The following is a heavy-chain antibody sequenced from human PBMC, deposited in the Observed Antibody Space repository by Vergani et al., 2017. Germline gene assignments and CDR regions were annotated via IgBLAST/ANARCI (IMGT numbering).Heavy chain of an antibody. CDR2: IYYSGIT. D-gene: IGHD6-13*01. J-gene: IGHJ6*01. CDR1: GGSISSSSYY. Sequence: QLQLQESGPGLVKPSETLSLTCTVSGGSISSSSYYWGWIRQPPGKGVEWMGSIYYSGITYSNPSLKGRVTISVDTAKNQFSLKLSSVTAADTAVYYCARLLGEPHSAIYYYYGMDVGGQGSTVTVSS. V-gene: IGHV4-39*01. CDR3: ARLLGEPHSAIYYYYGMDV.